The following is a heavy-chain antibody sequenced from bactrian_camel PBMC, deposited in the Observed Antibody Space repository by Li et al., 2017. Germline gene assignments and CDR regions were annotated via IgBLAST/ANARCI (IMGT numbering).Heavy chain of an antibody. CDR3: ATDRFPAGGRDYWWLLLHGGFGY. D-gene: IGHD2*01. Sequence: HVQLVESGGGSVQAGESLRLACKASRITYYMAWFRQAPGKEREGIAGIYTDVSRTYYADSVKGRFTISRDNAKNTLYLRMNSLKTEDTAVYYCATDRFPAGGRDYWWLLLHGGFGYWSQGTQVTVS. V-gene: IGHV3S6*01. CDR1: RITYY. J-gene: IGHJ6*01. CDR2: IYTDVSRT.